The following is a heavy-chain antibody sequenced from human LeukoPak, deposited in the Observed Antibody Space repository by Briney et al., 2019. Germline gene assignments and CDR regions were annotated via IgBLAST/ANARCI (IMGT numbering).Heavy chain of an antibody. D-gene: IGHD3-22*01. CDR3: ATLPATYYYDFDGGDAFDI. V-gene: IGHV3-21*01. J-gene: IGHJ3*02. Sequence: GGSLRLSCAASGFTFSSYSMNWVRQAPGKGLEWVSSISSSSSYIYYADSVKGRFTISRDNAKNSLYLQMNSLRAEDTAVYYCATLPATYYYDFDGGDAFDIWGQGTMVTVSA. CDR1: GFTFSSYS. CDR2: ISSSSSYI.